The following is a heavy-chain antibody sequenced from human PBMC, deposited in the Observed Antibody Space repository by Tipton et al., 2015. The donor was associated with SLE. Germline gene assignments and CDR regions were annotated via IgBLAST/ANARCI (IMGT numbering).Heavy chain of an antibody. J-gene: IGHJ4*02. CDR1: GYIFTTYW. CDR2: IYPGNSDT. D-gene: IGHD6-13*01. Sequence: QLVQSGAEVRRPGESLKISCKASGYIFTTYWIGWVRQMPGKGLEYMGIIYPGNSDTTYSPSFQGQVTISADKSINAAYLQWDSLKASDTAMYYCARLSSSWFYWGQGTLVTVSS. CDR3: ARLSSSWFY. V-gene: IGHV5-51*03.